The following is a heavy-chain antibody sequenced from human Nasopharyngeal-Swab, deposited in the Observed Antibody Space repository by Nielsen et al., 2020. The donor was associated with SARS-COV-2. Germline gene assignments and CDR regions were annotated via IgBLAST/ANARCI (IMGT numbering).Heavy chain of an antibody. CDR1: GFTFSSYE. J-gene: IGHJ4*02. D-gene: IGHD3-22*01. CDR2: IYSGGST. CDR3: AKTYYYDSSGYSSFDY. V-gene: IGHV3-66*01. Sequence: GESLKISCAASGFTFSSYEMNWVRQAPGKGLEWVSVIYSGGSTYYADSVKGRFTISRDNSKSTLYLQMNSLRAEDTAVYYCAKTYYYDSSGYSSFDYWGQGTLVTVSS.